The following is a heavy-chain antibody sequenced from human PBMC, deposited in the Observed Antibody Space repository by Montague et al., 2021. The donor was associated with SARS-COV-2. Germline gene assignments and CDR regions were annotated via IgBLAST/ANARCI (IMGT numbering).Heavy chain of an antibody. CDR1: GGSVSSGGYY. V-gene: IGHV4-61*08. Sequence: SETLSLTCTVSGGSVSSGGYYWSWIRQPPGKGLEWIGYIYYSGSTNYNPSLKSRVTISLDTSKNQFSLKLTSVTAADTAVYYCARVSLAAAATRSDYWGQETLVTVSS. CDR2: IYYSGST. D-gene: IGHD6-13*01. J-gene: IGHJ4*02. CDR3: ARVSLAAAATRSDY.